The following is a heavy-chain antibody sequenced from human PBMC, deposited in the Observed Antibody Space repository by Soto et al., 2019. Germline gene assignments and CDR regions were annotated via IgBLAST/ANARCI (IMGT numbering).Heavy chain of an antibody. D-gene: IGHD2-2*02. CDR3: AIESPPIVVVPAAILSYYYYMDV. CDR2: ISAYNGNT. J-gene: IGHJ6*03. Sequence: ASVKVSCKASGYTFTSYGISWVRQAPGQGLEWMGWISAYNGNTNYAQKLQGRVTMTTDTSTSTAYMELRSLRSDDTALYSGAIESPPIVVVPAAILSYYYYMDVWGKGTTVTVSS. CDR1: GYTFTSYG. V-gene: IGHV1-18*01.